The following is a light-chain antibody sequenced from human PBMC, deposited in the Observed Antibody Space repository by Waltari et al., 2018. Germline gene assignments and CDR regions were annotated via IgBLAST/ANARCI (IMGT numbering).Light chain of an antibody. V-gene: IGKV3-15*01. CDR3: QQYNNWPLT. CDR1: HFVDGK. CDR2: GAP. J-gene: IGKJ4*01. Sequence: EIRMTQSPATLSVAPGERATLFCRASHFVDGKVAWYQQIPGHAPRLLMYGAPIRATGFPPRFTASGSGTQFTLTIGSLQSEDFAVYFCQQYNNWPLTFGGGTRVEV.